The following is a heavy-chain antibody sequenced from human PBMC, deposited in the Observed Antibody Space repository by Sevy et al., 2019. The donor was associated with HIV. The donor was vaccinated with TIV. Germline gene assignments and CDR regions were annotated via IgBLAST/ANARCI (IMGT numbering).Heavy chain of an antibody. Sequence: GGSLRLSCAVSGFSFDSYGMTWVRQAPGKGLEWVSGISGSGTRTYYADSVKGRFIISRDNSKNTLYLQMNSLRSEDKAIYYCAKGGGGHYDPDEIGYYFYYYNMDVWGKRTTVTVSS. CDR2: ISGSGTRT. J-gene: IGHJ6*03. V-gene: IGHV3-23*01. CDR1: GFSFDSYG. D-gene: IGHD3-22*01. CDR3: AKGGGGHYDPDEIGYYFYYYNMDV.